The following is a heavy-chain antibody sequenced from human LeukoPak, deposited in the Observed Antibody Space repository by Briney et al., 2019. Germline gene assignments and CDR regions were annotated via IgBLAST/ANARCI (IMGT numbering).Heavy chain of an antibody. CDR1: GFTFSNAW. CDR3: STTYYYDSSEGY. CDR2: IKSKTDGGTT. Sequence: GGSLRLSCAASGFTFSNAWMNWVRQAPGKGLEWVGRIKSKTDGGTTDYAAPVKGRFTIPRDDPKNTLYLQMNSLKTEDTAVYYCSTTYYYDSSEGYWGQGTLVTVSS. D-gene: IGHD3-22*01. V-gene: IGHV3-15*07. J-gene: IGHJ4*02.